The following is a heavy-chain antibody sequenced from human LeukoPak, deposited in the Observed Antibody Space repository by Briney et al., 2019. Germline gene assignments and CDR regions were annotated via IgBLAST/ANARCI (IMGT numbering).Heavy chain of an antibody. CDR3: AKGRNDYGYFDY. J-gene: IGHJ4*02. D-gene: IGHD4-17*01. CDR2: ITGGGGSA. V-gene: IGHV3-23*01. CDR1: GFTFSSFA. Sequence: PGGSLRLSCAASGFTFSSFAMNWVRQAPGKGLEWVSAITGGGGSAYYADSVKGRFTISRDNSKNTLYLQMNSLRVEDTAVYYCAKGRNDYGYFDYWGQGTLVTVSS.